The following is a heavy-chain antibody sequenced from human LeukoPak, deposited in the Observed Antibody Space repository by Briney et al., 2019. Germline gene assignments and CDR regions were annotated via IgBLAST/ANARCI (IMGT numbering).Heavy chain of an antibody. Sequence: PGGSLRLSCAASGFTVSSNYMSWVRQAPGKGLEWVSVIYSGGSTYYADSVKGRFTISRDNSKNTLHLQMNSLRAEDTAVYYRARVATGYSSGWGEYYFDYWGQGTLVTVSS. CDR1: GFTVSSNY. CDR3: ARVATGYSSGWGEYYFDY. V-gene: IGHV3-53*01. D-gene: IGHD6-19*01. J-gene: IGHJ4*02. CDR2: IYSGGST.